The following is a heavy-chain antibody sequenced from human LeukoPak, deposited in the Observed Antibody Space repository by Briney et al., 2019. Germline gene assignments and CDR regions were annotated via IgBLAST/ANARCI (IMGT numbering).Heavy chain of an antibody. Sequence: ASVKVSCKASGYTFTGYYMHWVRQAPGQGLEWMGWMNPNSGNTGYAQKFQGRVTITRNTSISTAYMELSSLRSEDTAVYYCALRNRAFDIWGQGTTVTVSS. CDR1: GYTFTGYY. J-gene: IGHJ3*02. D-gene: IGHD3-3*01. CDR3: ALRNRAFDI. V-gene: IGHV1-8*03. CDR2: MNPNSGNT.